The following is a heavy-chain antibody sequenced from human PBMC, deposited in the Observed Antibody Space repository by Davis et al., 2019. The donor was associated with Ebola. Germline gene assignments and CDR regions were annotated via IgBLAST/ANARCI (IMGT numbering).Heavy chain of an antibody. CDR3: ARSKGFQGDTAIYSYGMDV. Sequence: AASVKVSCKASGGTFSSYAISWVRQAPGQGLEWMGGIIPMFPTTNYAQKFQGRVTITADKSTSTAYMELSSLRSEDTAVYYCARSKGFQGDTAIYSYGMDVWGQGTTVTVSS. J-gene: IGHJ6*02. D-gene: IGHD5-18*01. V-gene: IGHV1-69*06. CDR2: IIPMFPTT. CDR1: GGTFSSYA.